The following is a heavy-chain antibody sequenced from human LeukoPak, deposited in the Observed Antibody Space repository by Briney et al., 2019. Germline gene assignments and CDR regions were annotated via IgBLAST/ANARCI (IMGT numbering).Heavy chain of an antibody. Sequence: PSETLSLTCTVSGGSISSYYWSWIRQPPGKGLEWIGYIYYSGSTNYNPSLKSRVTISVDASKNQFSLKLSSVTAADTAVYYCASEGTNDYPFDYWGQGTLVTVSS. D-gene: IGHD1/OR15-1a*01. CDR1: GGSISSYY. CDR2: IYYSGST. J-gene: IGHJ4*02. CDR3: ASEGTNDYPFDY. V-gene: IGHV4-59*12.